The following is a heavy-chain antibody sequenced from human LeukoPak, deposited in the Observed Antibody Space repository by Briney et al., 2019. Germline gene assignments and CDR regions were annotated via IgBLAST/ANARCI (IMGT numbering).Heavy chain of an antibody. CDR2: INPNSGGI. CDR1: GYTFTGYY. V-gene: IGHV1-2*02. Sequence: ASVKVSCKASGYTFTGYYMHWVRQALGQGLEWRGWINPNSGGINYAQKFQGRVTMTRDTSIRTAYMELSRLRADDTAVYYCASSSSGSYYCDYWGQGTLVTVSS. CDR3: ASSSSGSYYCDY. J-gene: IGHJ4*02. D-gene: IGHD6-6*01.